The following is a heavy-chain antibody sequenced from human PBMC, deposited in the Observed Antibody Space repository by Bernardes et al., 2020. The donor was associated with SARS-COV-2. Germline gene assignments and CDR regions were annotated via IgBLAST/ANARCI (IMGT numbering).Heavy chain of an antibody. D-gene: IGHD3-22*01. CDR2: ISAYNGNT. CDR3: ARDHVNYYDSTAYRLWYFDL. V-gene: IGHV1-18*04. J-gene: IGHJ2*01. Sequence: ASVKVSCKASGYTFTSSGISWVRQAPGQGLEWMGWISAYNGNTNYAQNLQGRVTMTTDTSTSTAYMELRSLRSDDTAVYYCARDHVNYYDSTAYRLWYFDLWGRGTLVTVSS. CDR1: GYTFTSSG.